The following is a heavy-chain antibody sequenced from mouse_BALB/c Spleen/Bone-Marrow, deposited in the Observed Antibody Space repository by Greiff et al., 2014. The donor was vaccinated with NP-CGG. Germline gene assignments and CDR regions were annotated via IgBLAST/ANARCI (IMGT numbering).Heavy chain of an antibody. CDR2: IWGGGST. J-gene: IGHJ1*01. Sequence: KLVESGPGLVAPSQSLSITCTVSGFSLTDYGVSWIRQPPGKGLEWLGVIWGGGSTYYNSALKSRLSISKDNSKSQVFLKMNSLQTDDTAMYYCAKRGGLGPYWYFDVWGAGTTVTVSS. V-gene: IGHV2-6-5*01. D-gene: IGHD4-1*01. CDR3: AKRGGLGPYWYFDV. CDR1: GFSLTDYG.